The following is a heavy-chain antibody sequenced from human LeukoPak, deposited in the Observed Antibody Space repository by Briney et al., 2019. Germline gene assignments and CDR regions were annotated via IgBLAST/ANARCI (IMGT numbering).Heavy chain of an antibody. D-gene: IGHD2-21*02. CDR3: AKGNIVVVTATQPDY. CDR1: GSTFDDYA. CDR2: ISWDGDNS. J-gene: IGHJ4*02. Sequence: GGSLRLSCAASGSTFDDYAMHWVRQPPGKGLEWVSLISWDGDNSYYADSVKGRFTISRDNSKNSLYLQMNSLRPEDTALYYCAKGNIVVVTATQPDYWGQGTLVTVSS. V-gene: IGHV3-43D*03.